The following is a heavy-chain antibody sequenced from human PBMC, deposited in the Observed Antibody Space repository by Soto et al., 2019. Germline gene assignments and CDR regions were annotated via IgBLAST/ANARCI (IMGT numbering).Heavy chain of an antibody. CDR2: ISWNRGTK. J-gene: IGHJ3*02. CDR1: GFNFDDYA. CDR3: AKDSSSWFDAFDI. Sequence: GGSLRLSCAASGFNFDDYAMHWVRQAPGKGLEWVSGISWNRGTKAYADSVRGRFTISRDNAKNSLYLQMNSLRPEDTALYYCAKDSSSWFDAFDIWGQGTMVTVSS. V-gene: IGHV3-9*01. D-gene: IGHD6-13*01.